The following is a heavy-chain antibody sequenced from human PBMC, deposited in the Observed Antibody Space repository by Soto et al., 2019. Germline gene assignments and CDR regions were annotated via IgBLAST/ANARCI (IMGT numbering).Heavy chain of an antibody. CDR1: GFTFSSYA. Sequence: GGSLRLSCAASGFTFSSYAMSWVRQAPGKGLEWVSAISGSGGSTYYADSVKGRFTISRDNSKNTLYLQMNSLRAEDTAVYYCAKDPSWSGYYLPSDYWGQGTLVTVSS. CDR2: ISGSGGST. V-gene: IGHV3-23*01. D-gene: IGHD3-3*01. CDR3: AKDPSWSGYYLPSDY. J-gene: IGHJ4*02.